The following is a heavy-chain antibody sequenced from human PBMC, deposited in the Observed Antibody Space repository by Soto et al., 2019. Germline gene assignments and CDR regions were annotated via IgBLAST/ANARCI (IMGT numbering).Heavy chain of an antibody. CDR1: GFTFSSYW. D-gene: IGHD3-3*01. J-gene: IGHJ6*02. CDR3: ARDRYSYYDFWSGSLPYYYYGMDV. CDR2: IKQDGSEK. Sequence: LRLFCAASGFTFSSYWMSWGRQAPGKGLEWVANIKQDGSEKYYVDSVKGRFTISRDNAKNSLYLQMNSLRAEDTAVYYCARDRYSYYDFWSGSLPYYYYGMDVWGQGTTVTVSS. V-gene: IGHV3-7*01.